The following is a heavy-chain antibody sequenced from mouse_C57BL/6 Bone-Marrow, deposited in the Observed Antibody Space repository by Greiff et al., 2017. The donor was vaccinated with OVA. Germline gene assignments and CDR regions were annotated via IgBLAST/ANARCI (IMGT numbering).Heavy chain of an antibody. D-gene: IGHD3-3*01. V-gene: IGHV14-4*01. CDR2: IDPEKGDT. Sequence: EVQLVESGAELVRPGASVKLSCPASGFNITDDYMHWVKQRPEQGLEWIGWIDPEKGDTEYASKFQGTATITAYTSSNTAYLQLSSLTSEDTAVYYCTEGPFADWGQGTLVTVSA. CDR3: TEGPFAD. CDR1: GFNITDDY. J-gene: IGHJ3*01.